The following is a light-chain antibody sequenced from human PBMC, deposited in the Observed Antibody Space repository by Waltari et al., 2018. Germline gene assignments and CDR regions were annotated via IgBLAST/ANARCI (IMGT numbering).Light chain of an antibody. J-gene: IGLJ2*01. CDR3: SSYAGSNNHVV. CDR2: EVS. V-gene: IGLV2-8*01. Sequence: QSALTQPPSASGSPGQSVTISCTGTSSDVGGYKYVSWYQQHPGKAPKLMIYEVSERPSGVPDRFSGSKSGNTASLTVSGLQPEDEADYYCSSYAGSNNHVVFGGGTKLTVL. CDR1: SSDVGGYKY.